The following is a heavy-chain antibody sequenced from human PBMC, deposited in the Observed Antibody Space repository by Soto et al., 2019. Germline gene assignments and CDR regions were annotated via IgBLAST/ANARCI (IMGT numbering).Heavy chain of an antibody. CDR2: ISWNSGSI. CDR3: AKDMSIRLLEWLPPLDY. Sequence: EVQLVESGGGLVQPGRSLRLSCAASGFTFDDYAMHWVRQAPGKGLEWVSGISWNSGSIGYADSVKGRFTISRDNAKNSLYLQMNSLRAEDTALYYCAKDMSIRLLEWLPPLDYWGQGTLVTVSS. V-gene: IGHV3-9*01. D-gene: IGHD3-3*01. J-gene: IGHJ4*02. CDR1: GFTFDDYA.